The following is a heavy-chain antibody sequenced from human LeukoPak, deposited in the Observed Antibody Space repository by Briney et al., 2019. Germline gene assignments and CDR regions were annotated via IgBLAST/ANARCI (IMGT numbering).Heavy chain of an antibody. D-gene: IGHD6-13*01. J-gene: IGHJ6*03. CDR3: ARLKGEGDSSSWYSLYYYYMDV. CDR2: INHSGST. CDR1: GGSFSGYY. Sequence: SETLSLTCAVYGGSFSGYYWSWIRQPPGKGLEWIGEINHSGSTNYNPSLKSRVTISVDTSKNQFSLKLSSVTAADTAVYYCARLKGEGDSSSWYSLYYYYMDVWGIGTTVTISS. V-gene: IGHV4-34*01.